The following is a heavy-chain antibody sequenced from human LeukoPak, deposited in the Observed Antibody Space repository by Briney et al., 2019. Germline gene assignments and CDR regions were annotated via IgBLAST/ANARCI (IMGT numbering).Heavy chain of an antibody. Sequence: GGSLRLSCAASAFTFSRYWMSWVRQAPGKGLEWVANIKEDGSQKYFGDSVKGRFTISRDNDKNSVYLQMNSLRAEDTAVYYCAREGPRRLLGLDYWGQGTLVTVSS. CDR2: IKEDGSQK. J-gene: IGHJ4*02. D-gene: IGHD3-22*01. V-gene: IGHV3-7*01. CDR1: AFTFSRYW. CDR3: AREGPRRLLGLDY.